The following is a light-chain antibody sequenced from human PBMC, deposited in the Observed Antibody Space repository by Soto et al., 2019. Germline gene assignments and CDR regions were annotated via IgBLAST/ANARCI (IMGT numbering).Light chain of an antibody. J-gene: IGLJ1*01. V-gene: IGLV2-14*01. CDR3: RSYTSSSTPYV. CDR2: DVS. Sequence: QSVLTQPASVSGSPGQSITISCTGTSSDVGVYNYVSWYQQHPGKVPKLMIYDVSNRPSGVSNRFSGSKSGNTASLTISGLQAEDEADYYCRSYTSSSTPYVFGTGTKLTVL. CDR1: SSDVGVYNY.